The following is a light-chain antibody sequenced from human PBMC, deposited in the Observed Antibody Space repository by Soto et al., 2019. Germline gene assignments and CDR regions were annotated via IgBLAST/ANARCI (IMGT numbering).Light chain of an antibody. Sequence: LTQPASVSGSPGQSITISCTGTSSDIGGYNFVSWYHQHPGKAPKLMIYEVSNRPSGVSDRFSGSKSGNTASLTISGLQAEDEADYYCSSFRSGTTLFGTGTRSPS. V-gene: IGLV2-14*01. J-gene: IGLJ1*01. CDR3: SSFRSGTTL. CDR1: SSDIGGYNF. CDR2: EVS.